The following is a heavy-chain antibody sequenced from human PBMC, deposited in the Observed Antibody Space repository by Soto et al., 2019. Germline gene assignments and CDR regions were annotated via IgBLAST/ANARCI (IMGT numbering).Heavy chain of an antibody. D-gene: IGHD3-10*01. V-gene: IGHV4-39*01. Sequence: ASESCSVSCSGSVGSMSTIRFYCDWIRQPPGTGLEWIGSFYYSGSTQYNPSLRSRVTISADTSKNQFSLKLSSVTAADTAVYYCATTYASGSSYGDYWGQGPLVTVS. J-gene: IGHJ4*02. CDR2: FYYSGST. CDR1: VGSMSTIRFY. CDR3: ATTYASGSSYGDY.